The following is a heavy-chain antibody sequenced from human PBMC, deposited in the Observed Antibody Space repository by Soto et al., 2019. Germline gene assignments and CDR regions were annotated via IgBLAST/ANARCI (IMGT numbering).Heavy chain of an antibody. V-gene: IGHV3-11*01. CDR3: GRGYESRWYPYFDY. CDR2: ISSSGSTV. J-gene: IGHJ4*02. Sequence: QVQLVESGGGLVKPGGSLRLSCAASGFTFSDYYMSWIRQAPGKGLEWVSYISSSGSTVYYADSVKGRFTISRDNAKNPLNLQQNSLRAEDTAVHYCGRGYESRWYPYFDYWGQGTLVTVSS. D-gene: IGHD6-13*01. CDR1: GFTFSDYY.